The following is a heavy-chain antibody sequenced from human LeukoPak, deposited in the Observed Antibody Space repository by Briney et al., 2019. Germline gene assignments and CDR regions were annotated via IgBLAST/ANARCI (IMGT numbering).Heavy chain of an antibody. CDR1: GGSFSSDY. V-gene: IGHV4-59*01. CDR2: ISYSATT. CDR3: ARYEVLMGTWFDP. Sequence: SETLSLSCTVSGGSFSSDYWTWSRRPPGKGLEWFGCISYSATTTHTPSLKSRVPISVATSKTQFSLTLSSVTAADTAVYYCARYEVLMGTWFDPWGQGTLVTVSS. D-gene: IGHD1-1*01. J-gene: IGHJ5*02.